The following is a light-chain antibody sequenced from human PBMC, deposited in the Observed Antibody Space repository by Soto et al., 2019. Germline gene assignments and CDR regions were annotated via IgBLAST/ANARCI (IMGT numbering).Light chain of an antibody. CDR3: QTWGTGFGV. V-gene: IGLV4-69*01. Sequence: QLVLTQTSSASASLGASVKLTCTLTSGHISHAIAWHQQQPEKGPRFLMKFNSDGSHSKGDGIPDRFSGSTSGADHYLPISGLRSEEEAAYSCQTWGTGFGVFGGGTKVTVL. CDR2: FNSDGSH. J-gene: IGLJ3*02. CDR1: SGHISHA.